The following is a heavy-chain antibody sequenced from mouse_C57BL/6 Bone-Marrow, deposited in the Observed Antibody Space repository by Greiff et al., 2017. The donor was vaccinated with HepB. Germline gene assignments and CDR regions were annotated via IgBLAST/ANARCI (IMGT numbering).Heavy chain of an antibody. Sequence: VQLKESGPVLVKPGASVKMSCKASGYTFTDYYMNWVKQSHGKSLEWIGVINPYNGGTSYNQKFKGKATLTVDKSSSTAYMELNSLTSEDSAVYYCARWVTTVVASFDYWGQGTTLTVSS. CDR2: INPYNGGT. V-gene: IGHV1-19*01. CDR3: ARWVTTVVASFDY. D-gene: IGHD1-1*01. CDR1: GYTFTDYY. J-gene: IGHJ2*01.